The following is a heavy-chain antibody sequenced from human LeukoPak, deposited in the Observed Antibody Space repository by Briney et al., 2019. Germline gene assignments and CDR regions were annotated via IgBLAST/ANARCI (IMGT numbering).Heavy chain of an antibody. D-gene: IGHD2-2*01. CDR3: ARDRLGYCSSTSCQEAYNWFDP. CDR1: GGTFSSYA. CDR2: IIPILGIA. J-gene: IGHJ5*02. Sequence: GSSVKVSCKASGGTFSSYAISWVRQAPGQGLEWMGRIIPILGIANYAQKFKGRVTITADKSTSTAYMELSSLRSEDTAVYYCARDRLGYCSSTSCQEAYNWFDPWGQGTLVTVSS. V-gene: IGHV1-69*04.